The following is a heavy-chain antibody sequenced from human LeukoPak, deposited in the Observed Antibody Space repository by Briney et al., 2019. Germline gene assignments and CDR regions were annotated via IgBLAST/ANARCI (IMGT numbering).Heavy chain of an antibody. J-gene: IGHJ4*02. Sequence: GGSLRLSCAASGFIYSKYAMSWVRQAPGKGLEWVSAISGSGGSTYYADSVKGRFTISRDNSKNTLYLQMNSLRAEDTAVYYCAKDILYSGSYGDWGQGTLVTVSS. CDR2: ISGSGGST. CDR1: GFIYSKYA. V-gene: IGHV3-23*01. D-gene: IGHD1-26*01. CDR3: AKDILYSGSYGD.